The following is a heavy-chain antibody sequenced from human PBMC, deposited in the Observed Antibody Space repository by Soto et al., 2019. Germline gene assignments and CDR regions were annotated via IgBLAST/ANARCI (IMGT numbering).Heavy chain of an antibody. CDR2: ISSSGSTI. CDR1: GFTFSSYA. D-gene: IGHD6-19*01. V-gene: IGHV3-48*03. Sequence: GGSLRLSCSASGFTFSSYAMNWFRQAPGKGLERVSYISSSGSTIYYADSVKGRFTISRDNAKNSLYLQMNSLRAEDTAVYYCATYIAVAGSDAFDIWGQGTMVTVSS. J-gene: IGHJ3*02. CDR3: ATYIAVAGSDAFDI.